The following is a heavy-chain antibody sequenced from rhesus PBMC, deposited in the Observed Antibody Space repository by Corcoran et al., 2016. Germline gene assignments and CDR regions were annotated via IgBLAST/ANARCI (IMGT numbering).Heavy chain of an antibody. Sequence: QVQLQESGPGLVKPSETLSLTCAVSGYSISSGYYWGWIRQPPGKGLEYIGYISGSSGSTYTNPSLKSRVPISKDTSTNQFSLKLSSVTAADTAVYYCASMIVVVPEYYFDYWGQGVLVTVSS. D-gene: IGHD2-39*02. CDR2: ISGSSGST. CDR3: ASMIVVVPEYYFDY. J-gene: IGHJ4*01. V-gene: IGHV4-99*01. CDR1: GYSISSGYY.